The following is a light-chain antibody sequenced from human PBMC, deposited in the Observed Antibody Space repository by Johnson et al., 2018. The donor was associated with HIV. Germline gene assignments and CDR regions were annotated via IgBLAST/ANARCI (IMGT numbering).Light chain of an antibody. CDR1: SSNIGKNH. CDR3: GTWYSSLTLDV. Sequence: QSVLTQPPSVSAAPGQKVTISCSGSSSNIGKNHVSWYQQFPGTAPKLLVYEADKRPSGIPDRFSGSKSGTSATLGITGLQTGDEADYYCGTWYSSLTLDVFGTGTKVTVL. V-gene: IGLV1-51*02. J-gene: IGLJ1*01. CDR2: EAD.